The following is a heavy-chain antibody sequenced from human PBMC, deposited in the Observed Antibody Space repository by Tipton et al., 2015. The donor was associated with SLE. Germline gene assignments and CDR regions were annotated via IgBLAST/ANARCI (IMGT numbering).Heavy chain of an antibody. CDR1: GFTFSDYY. Sequence: SLRLSCAASGFTFSDYYMSWIRQAPGKGLEWVSYISSSSSYTNYADSVKGRFTISRDNAKNSLYLQMNSLRAEDTAVYYCARGAIMITFGGVPQYFQHWGQGTLVTVSS. D-gene: IGHD3-16*01. J-gene: IGHJ1*01. V-gene: IGHV3-11*06. CDR2: ISSSSSYT. CDR3: ARGAIMITFGGVPQYFQH.